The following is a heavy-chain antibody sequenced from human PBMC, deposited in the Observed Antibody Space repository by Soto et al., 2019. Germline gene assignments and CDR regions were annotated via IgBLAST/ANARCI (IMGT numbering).Heavy chain of an antibody. CDR2: ISYYSGSI. CDR3: AKSMGGTANGMDV. J-gene: IGHJ6*02. D-gene: IGHD2-15*01. CDR1: GFIFTDFY. Sequence: GGSLRLSCAGTGFIFTDFYMSWIRQAPGKGLEWVSGISYYSGSIGYADSVKGRFTISRDNAKNSLYLQMNSLRAEDTALYYCAKSMGGTANGMDVWGQGTTVTVSS. V-gene: IGHV3-9*01.